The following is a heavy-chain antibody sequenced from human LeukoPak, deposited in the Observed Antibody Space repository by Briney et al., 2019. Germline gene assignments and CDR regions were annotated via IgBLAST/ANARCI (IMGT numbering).Heavy chain of an antibody. CDR3: ARGFSGSYSGVPFDY. Sequence: PSETLSLTCTVSGDSISSYYWSWIRQPPGKGLEWIATIHYSGSTYYNPSLKSRVTISLDTSKNQFSLKLNSVAAADTAVYCARGFSGSYSGVPFDYWGQGTLVTVS. CDR1: GDSISSYY. V-gene: IGHV4-59*04. D-gene: IGHD1-26*01. CDR2: IHYSGST. J-gene: IGHJ4*02.